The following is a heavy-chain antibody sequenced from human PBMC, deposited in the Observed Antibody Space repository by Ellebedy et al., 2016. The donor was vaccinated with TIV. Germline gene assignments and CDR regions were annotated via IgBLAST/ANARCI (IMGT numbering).Heavy chain of an antibody. CDR3: ASWYSSSWYPSFSY. CDR1: GYTFTSYY. D-gene: IGHD6-13*01. Sequence: AASVKVSCKASGYTFTSYYMHWVRQAPGKGLEWMGGFDPEDGETIYAQKFQGRVTMTEDTSTDTAYMELSSLRSEDTAVYYCASWYSSSWYPSFSYWGQGTLVTVSS. V-gene: IGHV1-24*01. CDR2: FDPEDGET. J-gene: IGHJ4*02.